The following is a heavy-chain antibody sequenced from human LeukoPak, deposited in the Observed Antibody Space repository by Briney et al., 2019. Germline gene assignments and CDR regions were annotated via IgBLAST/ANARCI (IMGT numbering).Heavy chain of an antibody. CDR3: AKDGYYYDSSGYPTD. J-gene: IGHJ4*02. Sequence: GGSLRLSCAASGFTFSSYGMHWVRQAPGKGLEWVAFIRYDGSNKYYADSVKGRFTISRDNSKNTLYLQMNSLRAEDTAVYYCAKDGYYYDSSGYPTDWGQGTLVTVSS. D-gene: IGHD3-22*01. V-gene: IGHV3-30*02. CDR1: GFTFSSYG. CDR2: IRYDGSNK.